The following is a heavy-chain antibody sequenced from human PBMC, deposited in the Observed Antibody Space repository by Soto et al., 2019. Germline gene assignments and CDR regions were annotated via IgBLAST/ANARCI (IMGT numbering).Heavy chain of an antibody. J-gene: IGHJ6*02. CDR1: GDSVSSNSAA. V-gene: IGHV6-1*01. CDR2: TYYRSKWYN. D-gene: IGHD1-7*01. Sequence: SQTLSLTCAISGDSVSSNSAAWSWIRQSPSRGLEWLGRTYYRSKWYNDYAVSVKSRIIIKADTPKNQFSLQLNSVTPDDTAVYYCAMSISAITGDGMAVWGQGTTVTVSS. CDR3: AMSISAITGDGMAV.